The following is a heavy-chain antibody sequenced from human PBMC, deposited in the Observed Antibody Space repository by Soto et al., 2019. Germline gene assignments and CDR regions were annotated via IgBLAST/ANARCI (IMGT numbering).Heavy chain of an antibody. V-gene: IGHV1-2*02. CDR3: ERGGGVGVAGSAAFDM. CDR2: INPATGAA. D-gene: IGHD3-3*01. J-gene: IGHJ3*02. CDR1: GYPVTAYY. Sequence: QLHLVQSGAVVKKPGASVTVSCSASGYPVTAYYMHWVRQAPGRGLEWMGGINPATGAAKYTQTFQGRVTMTRDTSTSTGFMELGGLTSEETAVFYCERGGGVGVAGSAAFDMWGQGTLVTVSS.